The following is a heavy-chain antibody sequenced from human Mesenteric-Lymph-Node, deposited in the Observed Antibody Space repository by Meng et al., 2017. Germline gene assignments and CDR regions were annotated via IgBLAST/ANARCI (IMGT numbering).Heavy chain of an antibody. V-gene: IGHV5-51*01. J-gene: IGHJ3*02. CDR2: IYPDASST. CDR1: GYSFPSYW. Sequence: GGSLRLSCKGSGYSFPSYWIGWVRQMPGKGLEWMGIIYPDASSTLYSPSFEGQVTISADKSISTAYLQWSSLKASDTAMYYCARQDYYDSSGYYMMGAFDIWGQGTMVTVSS. CDR3: ARQDYYDSSGYYMMGAFDI. D-gene: IGHD3-22*01.